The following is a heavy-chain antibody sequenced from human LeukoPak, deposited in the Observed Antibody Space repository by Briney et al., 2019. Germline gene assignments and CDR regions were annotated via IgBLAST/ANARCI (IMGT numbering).Heavy chain of an antibody. CDR1: GGSISTYY. V-gene: IGHV4-59*01. CDR3: ARSGTKTNGFDY. D-gene: IGHD2-8*01. CDR2: IYYSGST. Sequence: SETLSLTCTVSGGSISTYYWSWIRQPPGKGLEWIGYIYYSGSTNYSPSLQSRVTISVDTSRNQFSLRLSSVTAADTALYYCARSGTKTNGFDYWGQGTLVTVSS. J-gene: IGHJ4*02.